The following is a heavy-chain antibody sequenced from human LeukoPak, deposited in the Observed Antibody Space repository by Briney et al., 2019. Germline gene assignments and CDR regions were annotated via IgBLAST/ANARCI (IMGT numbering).Heavy chain of an antibody. J-gene: IGHJ4*02. CDR2: ISAYNGNT. CDR3: ARDPSIVGAPLTRDY. V-gene: IGHV1-18*01. CDR1: GGTFSSYT. Sequence: ASVKVSCKASGGTFSSYTISWVRQAPGQGLEWMGWISAYNGNTNYAQKLQGRVTMTTDTSTSTAYMELRSLRSDDTAVYYCARDPSIVGAPLTRDYWGQGTLVTVSS. D-gene: IGHD1-26*01.